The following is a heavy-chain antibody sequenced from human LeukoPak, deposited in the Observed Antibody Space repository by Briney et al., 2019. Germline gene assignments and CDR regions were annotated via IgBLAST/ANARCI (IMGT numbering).Heavy chain of an antibody. CDR1: GYTFTGYY. V-gene: IGHV1-2*06. CDR2: INPNSGGT. D-gene: IGHD2-2*01. Sequence: SVKVSCKASGYTFTGYYMHWVRQAPGQGLEWMGRINPNSGGTNYAQKFQGRVTMTRDTSSSTAYMELSRLRSDDTAVYYCAAQTREMTSQYYWGQGTLVTVSS. CDR3: AAQTREMTSQYY. J-gene: IGHJ4*02.